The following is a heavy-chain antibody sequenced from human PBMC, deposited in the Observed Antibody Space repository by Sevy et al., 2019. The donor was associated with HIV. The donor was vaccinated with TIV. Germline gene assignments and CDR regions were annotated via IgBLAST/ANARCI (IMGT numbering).Heavy chain of an antibody. Sequence: GESLKISCMASGYIFSSHWMGWVRQKPGKGLEWVGIIYPSDSETTYSPSFQGQVTISADKSINTAYLQWSSLKASDSAMYYCARQKRSADFLDYWGQGTLVTVSS. CDR3: ARQKRSADFLDY. V-gene: IGHV5-51*01. CDR1: GYIFSSHW. J-gene: IGHJ4*02. D-gene: IGHD2-21*02. CDR2: IYPSDSET.